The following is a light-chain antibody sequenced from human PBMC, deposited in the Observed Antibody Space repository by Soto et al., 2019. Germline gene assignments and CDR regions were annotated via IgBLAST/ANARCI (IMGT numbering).Light chain of an antibody. V-gene: IGLV2-14*01. CDR1: SSDVGGYNY. CDR3: SSYTSSSTLV. CDR2: DVS. J-gene: IGLJ2*01. Sequence: QSALTQPASVSGSPGQSITISCTGSSSDVGGYNYVSWYQQHPGKAPKLMIYDVSNRPSGVSNRFSSSNTRNTAALTISGLQAEDESDSHCSSYTSSSTLVFGEGTQLTVL.